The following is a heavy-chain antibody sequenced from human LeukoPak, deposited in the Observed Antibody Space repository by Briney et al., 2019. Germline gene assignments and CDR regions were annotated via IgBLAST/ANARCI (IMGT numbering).Heavy chain of an antibody. CDR3: ARVLGVRGFDY. V-gene: IGHV4-4*07. Sequence: SETLSLTCTVPGGSLSSYYWSWIRQPAGEGLEWIGRIYTSGSTNYNPSLKSRVTMSVDTSKNQFSLKLGSVTAADTAVYYCARVLGVRGFDYWGQGTLVTVSS. CDR1: GGSLSSYY. D-gene: IGHD3-10*01. CDR2: IYTSGST. J-gene: IGHJ4*02.